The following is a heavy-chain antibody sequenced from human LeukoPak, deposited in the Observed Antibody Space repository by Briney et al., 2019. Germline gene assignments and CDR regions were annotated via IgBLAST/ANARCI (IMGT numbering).Heavy chain of an antibody. CDR3: ARGNWDRKYNWFDP. D-gene: IGHD7-27*01. J-gene: IGHJ5*02. Sequence: PSETLSLTCTVSGGSISSHYWSWIRQPPGKGLEWIGYIYYSGSTNYNPSLKSRVTISVDTSKNQFSLKLSSVTAADTAVYYCARGNWDRKYNWFDPWGQGTLVTVSS. V-gene: IGHV4-59*11. CDR2: IYYSGST. CDR1: GGSISSHY.